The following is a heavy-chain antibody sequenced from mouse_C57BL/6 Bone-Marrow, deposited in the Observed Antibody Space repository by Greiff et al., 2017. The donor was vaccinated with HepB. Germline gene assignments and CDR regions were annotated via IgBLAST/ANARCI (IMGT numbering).Heavy chain of an antibody. CDR1: GFNIKDYY. Sequence: VHVKQSGAELVKPGASVKLSCTASGFNIKDYYMHWVKQRTEQGLEWIGRIDPEDGETKYAPKFQGKATITADTSSNTAYLQLNSLTSEDTAVYYCARPSFYDYLFAYWGQGTLVTVSA. V-gene: IGHV14-2*01. J-gene: IGHJ3*01. CDR3: ARPSFYDYLFAY. CDR2: IDPEDGET. D-gene: IGHD2-4*01.